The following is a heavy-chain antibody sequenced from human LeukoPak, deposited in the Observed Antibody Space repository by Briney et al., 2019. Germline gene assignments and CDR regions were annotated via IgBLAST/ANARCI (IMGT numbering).Heavy chain of an antibody. CDR2: IYYSGST. D-gene: IGHD3-10*01. CDR1: GGSISSYY. V-gene: IGHV4-39*01. Sequence: SETLSLTCTVSGGSISSYYWSWIRQPPGKGLEWIGSIYYSGSTYYNPSLKSRVTISVDTSKNQFSLKLSSVTAADTAVYYCARRLVRGVIYSDYWGREPWSPSPQ. CDR3: ARRLVRGVIYSDY. J-gene: IGHJ4*02.